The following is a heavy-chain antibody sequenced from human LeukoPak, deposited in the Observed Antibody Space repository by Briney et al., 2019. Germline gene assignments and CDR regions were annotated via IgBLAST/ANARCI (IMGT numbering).Heavy chain of an antibody. CDR3: ARTSSYGGKTGDY. J-gene: IGHJ4*02. D-gene: IGHD4-23*01. Sequence: GGSLRLSCAASGFTVSSNYMSWVRQAPGKGLEWVSVIYSGGSTYYADSVKGRFTISRDNSKNTLYLQMNSLRAEDTAVYYCARTSSYGGKTGDYWGQGTLVTVSS. V-gene: IGHV3-53*01. CDR2: IYSGGST. CDR1: GFTVSSNY.